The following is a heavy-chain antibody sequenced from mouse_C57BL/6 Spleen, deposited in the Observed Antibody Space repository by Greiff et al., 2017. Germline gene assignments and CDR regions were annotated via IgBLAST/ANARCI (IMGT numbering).Heavy chain of an antibody. CDR2: IYPGDGDT. J-gene: IGHJ2*01. D-gene: IGHD1-1*01. V-gene: IGHV1-80*01. Sequence: QVQLQQSGAELVKPGASVKISCKASGYAFSSYWMNWVKQRPGKGLERIGQIYPGDGDTNYNGKFKGKATLTADKSSSTAYMQLSSLTSEDSAVYFCARSFTTVVATDYWGQGTTLTVSS. CDR1: GYAFSSYW. CDR3: ARSFTTVVATDY.